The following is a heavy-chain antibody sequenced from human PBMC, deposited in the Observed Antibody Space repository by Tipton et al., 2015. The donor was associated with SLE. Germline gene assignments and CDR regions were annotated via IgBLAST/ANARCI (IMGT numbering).Heavy chain of an antibody. J-gene: IGHJ3*02. CDR1: GGALSGYY. V-gene: IGHV4-34*01. Sequence: LRLSCAVYGGALSGYYWRWIRQPPGKGLEWIGEVNDSGSPDYNPSLKSRVTISIDTSKNQFSLKVTSVTAADTAVYYCARQELEARAALDIWGQGTMVSVSS. CDR2: VNDSGSP. CDR3: ARQELEARAALDI. D-gene: IGHD1-26*01.